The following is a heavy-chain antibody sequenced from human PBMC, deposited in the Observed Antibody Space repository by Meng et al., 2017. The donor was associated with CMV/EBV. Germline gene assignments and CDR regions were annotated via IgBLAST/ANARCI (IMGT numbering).Heavy chain of an antibody. J-gene: IGHJ6*02. CDR3: AKDEYSSSSGYYYGMDV. V-gene: IGHV3-30*02. D-gene: IGHD6-6*01. CDR1: GFTFSSYG. Sequence: GGSLRLSCAASGFTFSSYGMHWVRQAPGKGLEWVAFIRYDGSNKYYADSVKGRFTISRDNSKNTLYLQMNSLRAEDTAVYYCAKDEYSSSSGYYYGMDVWGQGTTVTSP. CDR2: IRYDGSNK.